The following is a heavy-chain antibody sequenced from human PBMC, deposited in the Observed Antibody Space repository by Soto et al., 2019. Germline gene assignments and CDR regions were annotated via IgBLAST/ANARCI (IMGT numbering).Heavy chain of an antibody. V-gene: IGHV2-26*01. CDR2: IFSNDEK. J-gene: IGHJ4*02. CDR3: ARIPDCTNGVCSYKNLGHFDY. CDR1: GFSLSNARMG. D-gene: IGHD2-8*01. Sequence: QVTLKESGPVLVKPTETLTLTCTVSGFSLSNARMGVSWIRQPPGKALEWLAHIFSNDEKSYSTSLKSRLTISKDTSKSQVVLTMSNMDPVDTATYYCARIPDCTNGVCSYKNLGHFDYWGQGTLVTVSS.